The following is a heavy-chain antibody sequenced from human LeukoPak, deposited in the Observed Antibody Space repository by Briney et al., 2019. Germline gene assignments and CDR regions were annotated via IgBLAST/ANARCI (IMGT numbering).Heavy chain of an antibody. D-gene: IGHD3-10*01. CDR1: GFTFSDYY. V-gene: IGHV3-11*04. J-gene: IGHJ4*02. CDR2: ISSSSSAM. CDR3: ARGVAFWFGELFAFDG. Sequence: PGGSLRLSCAASGFTFSDYYMSWIRQAPGKGLEWVSYISSSSSAMYYADSVKGRFTISRDNAKNSLFLQMNSLRAEDTAVYYCARGVAFWFGELFAFDGWGQGTLVTVSS.